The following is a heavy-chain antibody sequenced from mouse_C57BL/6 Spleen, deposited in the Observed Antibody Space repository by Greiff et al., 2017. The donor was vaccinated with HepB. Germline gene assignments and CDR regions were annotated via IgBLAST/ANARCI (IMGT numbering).Heavy chain of an antibody. J-gene: IGHJ1*01. CDR1: GFTFSSYA. V-gene: IGHV5-4*01. Sequence: EVQLVESGGGLVKPGGSLKLSCAASGFTFSSYAMSWVRQTPEKRLEWVATISDGGSYTYYPDNVKGRFTISRDNAKNNLYLQMSHLKSEDTAMYYCARGRPTKVTTWYFDVRGPGTTGTVSS. CDR3: ARGRPTKVTTWYFDV. D-gene: IGHD2-5*01. CDR2: ISDGGSYT.